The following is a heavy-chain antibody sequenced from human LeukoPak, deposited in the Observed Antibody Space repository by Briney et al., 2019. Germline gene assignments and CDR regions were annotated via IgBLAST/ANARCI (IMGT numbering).Heavy chain of an antibody. J-gene: IGHJ5*02. Sequence: PSQTLSLTCTVSGGSISSGDYYWSWIRQPPGKGLEWIGYIYYSGSTYYNPSLKSRVTISVDTSKNQFSLKLSSVTAADTAVYYCARGKEYDFWSGYYGWFDPWGQGTLVTVSS. D-gene: IGHD3-3*01. CDR1: GGSISSGDYY. CDR2: IYYSGST. V-gene: IGHV4-30-4*08. CDR3: ARGKEYDFWSGYYGWFDP.